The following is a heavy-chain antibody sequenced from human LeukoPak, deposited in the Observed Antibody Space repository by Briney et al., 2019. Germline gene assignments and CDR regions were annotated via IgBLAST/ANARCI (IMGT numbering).Heavy chain of an antibody. CDR1: GYTFTGYY. CDR2: INPHNGGT. D-gene: IGHD5-18*01. Sequence: ASVKVSCKASGYTFTGYYIHWVRPAPGQRLEWMGWINPHNGGTNHAQKFQGSVTMTRDTSLSTVYMELSRLRSDDTAVYYCAREWPARGYSYDYYFDYWGQGTLVTVSS. CDR3: AREWPARGYSYDYYFDY. J-gene: IGHJ4*02. V-gene: IGHV1-2*02.